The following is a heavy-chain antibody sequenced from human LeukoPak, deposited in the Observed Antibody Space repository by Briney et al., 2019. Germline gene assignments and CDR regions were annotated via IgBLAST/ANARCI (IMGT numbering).Heavy chain of an antibody. J-gene: IGHJ4*02. V-gene: IGHV1-2*04. CDR3: ARVIRNGIAVAGLGY. CDR2: INPNSGGT. Sequence: ASVKVSCKASGYTFTGYYMHWVRQAPGQGLEWMGWINPNSGGTNYAQKFQGWVTMTRDMSISTAYMELSRLRSDDTAVYYCARVIRNGIAVAGLGYWGQGTLVTVSS. D-gene: IGHD6-19*01. CDR1: GYTFTGYY.